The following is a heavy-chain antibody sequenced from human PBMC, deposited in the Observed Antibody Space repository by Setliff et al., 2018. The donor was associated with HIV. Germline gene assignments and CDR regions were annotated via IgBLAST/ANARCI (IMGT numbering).Heavy chain of an antibody. CDR3: ARDSANGKTANLNYLDV. V-gene: IGHV4-31*11. D-gene: IGHD2-8*01. CDR2: ISYSGST. CDR1: GGSFSDGFY. J-gene: IGHJ6*03. Sequence: SETLSLTCAVYGGSFSDGFYWSWIRQHPGEGLEWIGYISYSGSTYYNPSLKTRVTISVDTSKNQFSLRLSSVTAADTAVYYCARDSANGKTANLNYLDVWGKGTTVTVSS.